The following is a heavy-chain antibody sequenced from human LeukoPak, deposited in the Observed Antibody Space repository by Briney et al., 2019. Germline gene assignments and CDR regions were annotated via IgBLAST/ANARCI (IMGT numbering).Heavy chain of an antibody. J-gene: IGHJ4*02. V-gene: IGHV3-74*01. CDR3: ARASATAFDY. CDR2: INSDGSTT. Sequence: GGSLRLSCAASGFTFSTYWMHWVRQAPGKGLVWVSRINSDGSTTSYADSVKGRFTISRDNAKTTLYLQMNSLRAEDTAVYYCARASATAFDYWGQGTLVTVSS. D-gene: IGHD1-26*01. CDR1: GFTFSTYW.